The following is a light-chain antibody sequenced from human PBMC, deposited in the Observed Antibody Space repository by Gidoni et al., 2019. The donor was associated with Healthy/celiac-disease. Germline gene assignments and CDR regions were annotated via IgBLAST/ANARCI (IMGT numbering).Light chain of an antibody. Sequence: ETVLTQSPATLSLSPGERATLSCRASQSVSSYLAWYQQKPGQAPRLLIYDASNRATGIPARFSGSGSGTDFNLTISSLEPEDFAVYYCQQRSNWPPITFXQXTRLEIK. V-gene: IGKV3-11*01. J-gene: IGKJ5*01. CDR1: QSVSSY. CDR2: DAS. CDR3: QQRSNWPPIT.